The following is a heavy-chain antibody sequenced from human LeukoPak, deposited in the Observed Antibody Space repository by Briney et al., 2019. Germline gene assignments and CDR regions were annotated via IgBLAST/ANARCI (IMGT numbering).Heavy chain of an antibody. CDR2: IHTSGST. CDR3: ASGVQWVFDY. V-gene: IGHV4-61*02. Sequence: PSETLSLTCTVSGGSISSGSYYWSWIRQPAGKGLEWIGRIHTSGSTNYNPSLKSRVTISVDTSKNQFSLKLSSVTAADTAVYYCASGVQWVFDYWGQGTLVTVSS. CDR1: GGSISSGSYY. J-gene: IGHJ4*02. D-gene: IGHD1-26*01.